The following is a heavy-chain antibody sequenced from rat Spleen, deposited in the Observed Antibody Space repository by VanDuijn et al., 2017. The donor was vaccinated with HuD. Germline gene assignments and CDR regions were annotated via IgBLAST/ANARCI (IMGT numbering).Heavy chain of an antibody. CDR3: AKDKDGGYVMDA. Sequence: EVQLVESGGGPVQPGRSLKLSCVASGFTFNKYWMTWIRQAPGQGLEWVASITNSGGNTYYPDSVRGRFTVSRDNAENTVYLQMNSLRSEDTATYYCAKDKDGGYVMDAWGQGASVTVSS. J-gene: IGHJ4*01. V-gene: IGHV5-31*01. D-gene: IGHD1-11*01. CDR2: ITNSGGNT. CDR1: GFTFNKYW.